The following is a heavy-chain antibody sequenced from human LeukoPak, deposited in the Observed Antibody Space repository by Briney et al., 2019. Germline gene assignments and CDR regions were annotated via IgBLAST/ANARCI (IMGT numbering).Heavy chain of an antibody. CDR3: VRGGTVIVDSLAP. V-gene: IGHV4-30-2*01. J-gene: IGHJ5*02. Sequence: SETLSLTCAVSGGSISSGSYSWSWVRQPPGKGLEWNGDIFSRGRSYYNPSLSSRCTMSIHRSKNQFSLKLTSVTAADTAVYYCVRGGTVIVDSLAPWGQGLLVTVSS. CDR2: IFSRGRS. CDR1: GGSISSGSYS. D-gene: IGHD2-8*02.